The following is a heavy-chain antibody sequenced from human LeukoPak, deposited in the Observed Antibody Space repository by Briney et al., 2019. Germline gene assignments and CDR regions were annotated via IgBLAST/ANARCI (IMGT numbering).Heavy chain of an antibody. CDR2: IYYSGST. CDR3: ARGHLWLTGYFDY. CDR1: GGSISSSSYY. V-gene: IGHV4-39*07. J-gene: IGHJ4*02. Sequence: SETLSLTCTVSGGSISSSSYYWGWIRQPPGKGLEWIGSIYYSGSTYYNPSLKSRVTISVDTSKNQFSLKLSSVTAADTAVYYCARGHLWLTGYFDYWGQGTLVTVSS. D-gene: IGHD5-18*01.